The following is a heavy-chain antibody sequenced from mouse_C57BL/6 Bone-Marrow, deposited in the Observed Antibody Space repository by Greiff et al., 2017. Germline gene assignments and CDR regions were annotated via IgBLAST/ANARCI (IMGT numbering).Heavy chain of an antibody. V-gene: IGHV1-50*01. CDR1: GYTFTSYW. D-gene: IGHD3-2*02. CDR3: ARLLRLRKNAMDY. Sequence: QVQLQQPGAELVKPGASVKLSCKASGYTFTSYWMQWVKQRPGQALEWIGEIDPSDSYTNYNQKFKGKATLTVDTSSSTAYMQLSSLTSEDSAVYYCARLLRLRKNAMDYWGQGTSVTVSS. J-gene: IGHJ4*01. CDR2: IDPSDSYT.